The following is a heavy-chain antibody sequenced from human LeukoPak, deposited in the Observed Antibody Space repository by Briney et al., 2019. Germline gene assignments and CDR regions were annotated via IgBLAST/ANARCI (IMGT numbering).Heavy chain of an antibody. CDR1: GGSISSSSYY. D-gene: IGHD6-13*01. Sequence: SETRSLTCTVSGGSISSSSYYWGWIRQPPGKGLEWIGSIYYSGSTYYNPSLKSRVTISVDTSKNQFSLKLSSVTAADTAIYYCARTLAAAGPLKWFDPWGQGTLVTVSS. V-gene: IGHV4-39*07. CDR3: ARTLAAAGPLKWFDP. CDR2: IYYSGST. J-gene: IGHJ5*02.